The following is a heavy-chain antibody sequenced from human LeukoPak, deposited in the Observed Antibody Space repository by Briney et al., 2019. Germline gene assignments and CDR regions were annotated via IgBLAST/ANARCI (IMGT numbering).Heavy chain of an antibody. CDR3: AREEGYYDSSGYDAFDI. CDR1: GFTFSSYS. Sequence: GALRLSCAASGFTFSSYSMNWVRQAPGKGLEWVSSISSSSSYIYYADSVKGRFTISRDNAKNSLYLQMNSLRAEDTAVYYCAREEGYYDSSGYDAFDIWGQGTMVTVSS. D-gene: IGHD3-22*01. V-gene: IGHV3-21*04. CDR2: ISSSSSYI. J-gene: IGHJ3*02.